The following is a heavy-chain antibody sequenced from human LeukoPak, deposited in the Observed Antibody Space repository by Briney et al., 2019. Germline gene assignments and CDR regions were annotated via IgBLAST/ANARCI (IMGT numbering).Heavy chain of an antibody. D-gene: IGHD3-10*01. CDR1: GFTFSYYG. CDR2: FSGSDGRT. J-gene: IGHJ4*02. Sequence: PGGTLRLSCAASGFTFSYYGMSWVRQAPGKGLEWVSVFSGSDGRTYYADSVKGRFTISRDNSKNTLYLQMNSLRAEDTALYYCATNYYGSGSHPFDYWGQGTLVTVSS. V-gene: IGHV3-23*01. CDR3: ATNYYGSGSHPFDY.